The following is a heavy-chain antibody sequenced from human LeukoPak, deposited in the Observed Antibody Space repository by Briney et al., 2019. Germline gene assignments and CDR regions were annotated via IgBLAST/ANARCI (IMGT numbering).Heavy chain of an antibody. CDR2: IYYSGST. CDR3: ARVESSSWGLNYYYYYMDV. V-gene: IGHV4-59*01. Sequence: PSETLSLTCTVSGGSISSYYWSWIRQPPEKGLEWIGYIYYSGSTSYNPSLKSRVTISVDTSKNQFSLKLSSVTAADTAVYYCARVESSSWGLNYYYYYMDVWGKGTTVTVSS. J-gene: IGHJ6*03. CDR1: GGSISSYY. D-gene: IGHD6-13*01.